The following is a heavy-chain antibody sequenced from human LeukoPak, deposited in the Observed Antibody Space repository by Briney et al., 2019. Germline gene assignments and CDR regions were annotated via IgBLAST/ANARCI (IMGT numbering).Heavy chain of an antibody. CDR3: ARGEYSSSWYLAFDI. Sequence: PGGSLRLSCAASGFTFSTYAMSWVRQAPGKGLEWVSHFGGSGGTIYYADSVKGRFTISRDNAKNSLYLQMNSLRAEDTAVYYCARGEYSSSWYLAFDIWGQGTMVTVSS. CDR2: FGGSGGTI. CDR1: GFTFSTYA. D-gene: IGHD6-13*01. V-gene: IGHV3-48*04. J-gene: IGHJ3*02.